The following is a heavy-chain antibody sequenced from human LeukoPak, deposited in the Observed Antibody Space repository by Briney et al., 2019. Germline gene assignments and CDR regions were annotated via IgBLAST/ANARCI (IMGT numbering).Heavy chain of an antibody. CDR3: ARSNLEGYCSGGSCLTWFDP. J-gene: IGHJ5*02. CDR1: GGSISSNSYY. V-gene: IGHV4-39*01. Sequence: SETLSLTCTVSGGSISSNSYYWGWIRQPPGKGLEWIGSICYSGSTYYNPSLKSRVTISVDTSKNQFSLKLSSVTAADTAVYYCARSNLEGYCSGGSCLTWFDPWGQGTLVTVSS. D-gene: IGHD2-15*01. CDR2: ICYSGST.